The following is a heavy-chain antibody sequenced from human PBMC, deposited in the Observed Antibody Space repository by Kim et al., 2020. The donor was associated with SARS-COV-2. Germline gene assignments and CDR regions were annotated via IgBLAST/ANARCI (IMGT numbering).Heavy chain of an antibody. D-gene: IGHD1-7*01. CDR1: GYTFTSYA. J-gene: IGHJ5*02. CDR2: INASNGNT. Sequence: ASVKVSCKASGYTFTSYAIHWVRQAPGQGLEWMGWINASNGNTKYSQKFQGRVTITRDTSTSTAYMELSSLRSEDTAVYYCARDRTGTTFWNWVDPWGQGTLVTVSS. CDR3: ARDRTGTTFWNWVDP. V-gene: IGHV1-3*01.